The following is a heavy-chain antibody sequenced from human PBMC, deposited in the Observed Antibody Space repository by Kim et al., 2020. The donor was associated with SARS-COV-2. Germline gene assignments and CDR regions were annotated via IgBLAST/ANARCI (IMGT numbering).Heavy chain of an antibody. V-gene: IGHV1-24*01. Sequence: ASVKVSCKVSGYTLTELSMHWVRQAPGNGLEWMGGFDPEDGETIYAQKFQGRVTMTEDTSTDTAYMELSSLRTEDTAVYYCATAAPEAVQNWFDPGGQGTL. J-gene: IGHJ5*02. D-gene: IGHD3-10*01. CDR2: FDPEDGET. CDR3: ATAAPEAVQNWFDP. CDR1: GYTLTELS.